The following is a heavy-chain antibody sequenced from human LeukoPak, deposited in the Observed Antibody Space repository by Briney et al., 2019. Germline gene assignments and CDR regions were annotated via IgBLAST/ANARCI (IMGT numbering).Heavy chain of an antibody. J-gene: IGHJ6*02. Sequence: SETLSLTCTVFGGSISSYYWSWIRQPPGKGLEWIGYIYYSGSTNYNPSLKSRVTISVDTSKNQFSLKLSSVTAADTAVYYCAREGHYSDYYYGMDVWGQGTTVTVSS. V-gene: IGHV4-59*01. CDR1: GGSISSYY. D-gene: IGHD4-4*01. CDR2: IYYSGST. CDR3: AREGHYSDYYYGMDV.